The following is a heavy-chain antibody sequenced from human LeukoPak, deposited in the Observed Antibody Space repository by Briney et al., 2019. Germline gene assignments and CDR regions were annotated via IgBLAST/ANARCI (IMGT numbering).Heavy chain of an antibody. CDR2: IYPSSGDI. J-gene: IGHJ6*03. D-gene: IGHD6-19*01. CDR3: ARAAIAVAGDYNYHYMDV. CDR1: GYTFTGPY. Sequence: ASVKVSCKASGYTFTGPYMHWVRQAPGQGLEWMGWIYPSSGDIDYSHIFEGRVTMTRDTSISTAYMELSRLRSDDTAVYYCARAAIAVAGDYNYHYMDVWGKGTTVTVSS. V-gene: IGHV1-2*07.